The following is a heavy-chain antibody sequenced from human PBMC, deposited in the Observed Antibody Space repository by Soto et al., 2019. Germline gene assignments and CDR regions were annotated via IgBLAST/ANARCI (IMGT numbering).Heavy chain of an antibody. CDR3: ARDVENDGNYYIDA. D-gene: IGHD1-1*01. V-gene: IGHV3-74*01. CDR2: MNSDGSTI. Sequence: GGSLRLSCAASGFPFSGYWMHWVRQAPGRGLVWVSRMNSDGSTINYADSVKGRFTISRDNAENTLYLQMNSLRAEDTAVYYCARDVENDGNYYIDARGTGTTVTVSS. J-gene: IGHJ6*03. CDR1: GFPFSGYW.